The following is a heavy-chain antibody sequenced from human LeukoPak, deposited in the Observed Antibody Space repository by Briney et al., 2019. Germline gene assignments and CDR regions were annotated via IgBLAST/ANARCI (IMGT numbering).Heavy chain of an antibody. V-gene: IGHV4-30-2*01. CDR1: GGSISSGGYY. J-gene: IGHJ4*02. D-gene: IGHD5-12*01. CDR2: IYHSGST. CDR3: ASGYDSFDY. Sequence: SQTLTLTRTVSGGSISSGGYYWSWIRQPPGKGLEWIGYIYHSGSTYYNPSLKSRVTISVDRSKNQFSLKLSSVTAADTAVYYCASGYDSFDYWGQGTLVTVSS.